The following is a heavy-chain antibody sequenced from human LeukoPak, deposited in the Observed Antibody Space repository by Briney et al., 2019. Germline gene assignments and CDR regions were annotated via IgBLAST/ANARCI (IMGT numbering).Heavy chain of an antibody. CDR1: GGSISSYY. CDR3: ARVYDFWSGYYPYYYYGMDV. CDR2: IYFSGST. J-gene: IGHJ6*02. V-gene: IGHV4-59*01. D-gene: IGHD3-3*01. Sequence: PSETLSLTCTVSGGSISSYYWSWLRQPPGKGLEWIGYIYFSGSTNYNPSLKSRVTISVDTSKNQFSLKLSSVTAADTAVYYCARVYDFWSGYYPYYYYGMDVWGQGTTVTVSS.